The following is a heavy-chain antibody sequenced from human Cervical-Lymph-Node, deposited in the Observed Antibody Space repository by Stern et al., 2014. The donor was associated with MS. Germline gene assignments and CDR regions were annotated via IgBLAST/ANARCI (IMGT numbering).Heavy chain of an antibody. J-gene: IGHJ4*02. V-gene: IGHV3-15*01. Sequence: EVQLLESGGDLVKPGGSLRLSCVASGFTFTNAWMSWVRQAPGKGLEWVGRIKSKTDGGTTNYAAPVNGRFTISRDDSKATLYLQMNSLQTEDTAVYYCSPGYTSGWKGINYWGQGTMVTVSS. CDR1: GFTFTNAW. CDR3: SPGYTSGWKGINY. CDR2: IKSKTDGGTT. D-gene: IGHD6-19*01.